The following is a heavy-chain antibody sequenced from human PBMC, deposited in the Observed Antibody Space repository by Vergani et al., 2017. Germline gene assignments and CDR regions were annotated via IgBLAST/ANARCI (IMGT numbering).Heavy chain of an antibody. CDR3: ARSAARGIFDY. CDR2: IYYSGST. D-gene: IGHD6-6*01. CDR1: GGSISSYY. V-gene: IGHV4-59*01. Sequence: QVQLQESGPGLVKPSETLSLTCTVSGGSISSYYWSWIRQPPGKGLEWIGYIYYSGSTNYNPSLKSRVTISVDTSKNQFSLKLSSATAADTAVYYCARSAARGIFDYWGQGTLVTVSS. J-gene: IGHJ4*02.